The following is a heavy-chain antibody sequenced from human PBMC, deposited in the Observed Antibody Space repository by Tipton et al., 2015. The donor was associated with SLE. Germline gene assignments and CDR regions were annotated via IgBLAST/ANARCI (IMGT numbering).Heavy chain of an antibody. D-gene: IGHD4-17*01. Sequence: TLSLTCSVSGDSINKDYSWGWIRQPPGKGLEWIGTIYNPGSTYYNPSLKSRATISVDTSKNQFSLNLSSMSAADTAVYYCVRDHGDYVGAFSIWGQGTIITVCS. V-gene: IGHV4-38-2*02. CDR2: IYNPGST. J-gene: IGHJ3*02. CDR1: GDSINKDYS. CDR3: VRDHGDYVGAFSI.